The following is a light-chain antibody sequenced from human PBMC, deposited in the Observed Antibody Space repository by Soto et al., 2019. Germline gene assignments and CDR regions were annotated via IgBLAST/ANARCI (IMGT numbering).Light chain of an antibody. CDR2: AAS. CDR3: QQSYSMPRT. CDR1: QSISSF. V-gene: IGKV1-39*01. Sequence: DIQMTQSPSSLSASVGDRVTITCLASQSISSFLNWYQQKPGKAPKLLIFAASSLQSGVPSRFSGSGSGTDFTLTISSLQPEDFATYYCQQSYSMPRTFGQGTKVQIK. J-gene: IGKJ1*01.